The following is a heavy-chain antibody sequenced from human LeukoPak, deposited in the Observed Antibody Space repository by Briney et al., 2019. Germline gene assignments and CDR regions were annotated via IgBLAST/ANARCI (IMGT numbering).Heavy chain of an antibody. D-gene: IGHD3-22*01. V-gene: IGHV4-59*01. CDR1: GGSISSYY. Sequence: SETLSLTCTVSGGSISSYYWSWIRQPPGKGLEWIGYIYYSGTTNYNPSLKSRVTISVDTSKNQFSLKLSSVTAADTAVYYCARDSSGYFDYWGQGTLVTVSS. J-gene: IGHJ4*02. CDR3: ARDSSGYFDY. CDR2: IYYSGTT.